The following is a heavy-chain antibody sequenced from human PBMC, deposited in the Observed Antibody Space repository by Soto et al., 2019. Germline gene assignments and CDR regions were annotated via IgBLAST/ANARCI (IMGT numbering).Heavy chain of an antibody. CDR2: IIPIFDIT. CDR1: GGTFRSYS. J-gene: IGHJ6*02. CDR3: ARPDEGGYSSNHHYYYALDV. Sequence: SVKVSCKASGGTFRSYSISWVRQAPGQGLEWMGGIIPIFDITNYAQKFQGRVTITADESTSAAYMELSSLGSDDTAVYYCARPDEGGYSSNHHYYYALDVWGQGTTVTVSS. D-gene: IGHD3-22*01. V-gene: IGHV1-69*13.